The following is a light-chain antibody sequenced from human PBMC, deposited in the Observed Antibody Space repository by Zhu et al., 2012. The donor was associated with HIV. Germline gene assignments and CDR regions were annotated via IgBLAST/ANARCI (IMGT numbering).Light chain of an antibody. CDR3: QQYNTDSET. V-gene: IGKV1-5*03. CDR1: QSISSR. J-gene: IGKJ1*01. Sequence: DIQMTQSPSTLSASVGDRVTITCRASQSISSRLAWYQQKPGKAPKLLIYKASNLESGVPSRFSGSGSGTEFTLTISSLQPDDFAIYYCQQYNTDSETFGQRGPKVEIK. CDR2: KAS.